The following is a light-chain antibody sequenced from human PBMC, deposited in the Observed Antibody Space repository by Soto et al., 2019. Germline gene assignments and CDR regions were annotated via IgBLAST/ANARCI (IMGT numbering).Light chain of an antibody. Sequence: QSALTQPASVSGSPGQSITISCTGTSSGVGSYNVVSWYQQHPGKAPKLMIYEVSKRPSGVSNRFSGSKSGNTASLTISGLQAEDEADYYCCSYAGSSTVIFGGGTKLTVL. J-gene: IGLJ2*01. CDR1: SSGVGSYNV. V-gene: IGLV2-23*02. CDR3: CSYAGSSTVI. CDR2: EVS.